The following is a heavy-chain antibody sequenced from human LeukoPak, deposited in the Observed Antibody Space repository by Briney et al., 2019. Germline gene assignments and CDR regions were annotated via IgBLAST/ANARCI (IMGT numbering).Heavy chain of an antibody. Sequence: ASVKVSCKVSGYTLTELSMHWVRQAPGKGLEWMGGFDPEDGETIYAQKFQGGVTMTTDTSTSTAYMELRSLRSDDTAVYYCARDRGIRVVPAAKGARPGGPGDAFDIWGQGTMVTVSS. CDR1: GYTLTELS. CDR2: FDPEDGET. V-gene: IGHV1-24*01. J-gene: IGHJ3*02. D-gene: IGHD2-2*01. CDR3: ARDRGIRVVPAAKGARPGGPGDAFDI.